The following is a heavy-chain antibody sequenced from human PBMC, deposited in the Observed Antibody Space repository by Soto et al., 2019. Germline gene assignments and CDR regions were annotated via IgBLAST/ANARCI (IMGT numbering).Heavy chain of an antibody. CDR3: AREGGIVGATAADY. CDR2: IYYSGST. V-gene: IGHV4-31*03. J-gene: IGHJ4*02. D-gene: IGHD1-26*01. CDR1: GGSISSGGYY. Sequence: QVQLQESGPGLVKPSQTLSLTCTVSGGSISSGGYYWSWIRQHPGKGLEWIGYIYYSGSTYYHPSLKSRVTISVDTYKNHFSMKLSSVTAADTAVYYCAREGGIVGATAADYWGQGTLVTVSS.